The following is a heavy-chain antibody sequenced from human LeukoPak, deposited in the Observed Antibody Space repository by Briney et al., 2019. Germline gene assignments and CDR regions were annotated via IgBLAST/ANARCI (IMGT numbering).Heavy chain of an antibody. D-gene: IGHD5-24*01. V-gene: IGHV4-59*01. CDR1: GGSISSYY. CDR3: ARGDGYNNPFDY. J-gene: IGHJ4*02. CDR2: IYYSGST. Sequence: SETLSLTCTVSGGSISSYYWSWILQPPGKGLEWIGYIYYSGSTNYNPSLKSRVTISVDTSKNQFSLKLSSVTAADTAVYYCARGDGYNNPFDYWGQGTLVTVSS.